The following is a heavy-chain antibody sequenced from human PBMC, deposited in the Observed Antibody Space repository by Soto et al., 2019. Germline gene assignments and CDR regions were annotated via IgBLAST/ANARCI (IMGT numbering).Heavy chain of an antibody. D-gene: IGHD3-3*01. CDR1: GFTFSSYA. CDR2: ISYDGSNK. V-gene: IGHV3-30-3*01. J-gene: IGHJ6*02. CDR3: ASEQAPRFSLDTIFGVVTNRIGSYYYGMDV. Sequence: GGSLRLSCAASGFTFSSYAMHWVRQAPGKGLEWVAVISYDGSNKYYADSVKGRFTISRDNSKNTLYLQMNSLRAEDTAVYYCASEQAPRFSLDTIFGVVTNRIGSYYYGMDVWGQGTTVTVSS.